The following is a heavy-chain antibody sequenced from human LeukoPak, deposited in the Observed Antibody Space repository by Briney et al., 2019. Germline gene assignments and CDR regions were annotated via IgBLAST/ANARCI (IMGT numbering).Heavy chain of an antibody. V-gene: IGHV3-33*01. CDR3: ARDYGSGMDV. J-gene: IGHJ6*02. D-gene: IGHD4-17*01. CDR1: GLTFSSYG. CDR2: IWYGGSNK. Sequence: GGSLRLSCAASGLTFSSYGMHWVRQAAGKGLEWVAFIWYGGSNKYYTDSVKGRFTISRDNSKNTLYLQMNSLRVEDTAVYYCARDYGSGMDVWGQGTTVTVSS.